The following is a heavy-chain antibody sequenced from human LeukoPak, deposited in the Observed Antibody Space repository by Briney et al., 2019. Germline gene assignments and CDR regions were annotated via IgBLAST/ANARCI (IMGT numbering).Heavy chain of an antibody. J-gene: IGHJ5*02. Sequence: SETLSLTCAVYGGSFSGYYWSWIRQPPGKGLEWIGEINHSGSTNYNPSLKSRVTISVDTSKNQFSLKLSSVTAADTAVYYCARRRQGSYYRTWGQGTLVTVSS. CDR2: INHSGST. CDR1: GGSFSGYY. V-gene: IGHV4-34*01. D-gene: IGHD1-26*01. CDR3: ARRRQGSYYRT.